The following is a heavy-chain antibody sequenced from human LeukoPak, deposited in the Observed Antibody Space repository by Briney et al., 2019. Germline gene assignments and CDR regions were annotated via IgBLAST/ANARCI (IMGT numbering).Heavy chain of an antibody. CDR1: GFTFSSYA. D-gene: IGHD6-19*01. Sequence: GGSLRLSCAASGFTFSSYAMHWVRQAPGKGLEWVAVISYDGSNKYYAGSVKGRFTISRDNSKNTLYLQMNSLRAEDTAVYYCAREEVAVALGYWGQGTLVTVSS. J-gene: IGHJ4*02. CDR2: ISYDGSNK. V-gene: IGHV3-30-3*01. CDR3: AREEVAVALGY.